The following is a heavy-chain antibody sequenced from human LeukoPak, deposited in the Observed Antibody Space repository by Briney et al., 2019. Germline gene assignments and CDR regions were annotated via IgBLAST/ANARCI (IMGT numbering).Heavy chain of an antibody. Sequence: PSETLSLTCTVSGGSISSSSYYWGWIRQPPGKGLEWIGSIYYSGSTYYNPSLKSRVTISVDTSKNQFSLKLSSVTAADTAVYYYAAGSGWFDPWGQGTLVTVSS. CDR1: GGSISSSSYY. D-gene: IGHD3-10*01. CDR3: AAGSGWFDP. CDR2: IYYSGST. J-gene: IGHJ5*02. V-gene: IGHV4-39*01.